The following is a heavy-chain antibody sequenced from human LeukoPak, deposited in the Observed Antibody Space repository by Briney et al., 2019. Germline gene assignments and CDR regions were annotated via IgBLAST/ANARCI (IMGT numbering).Heavy chain of an antibody. CDR3: ARDIGSGWYSTFDY. V-gene: IGHV4-31*03. Sequence: SETLSLTCTVSGGSISSGGYYWSWIRQHPGKGLEWIAYIYYSGSTYYNPSLKSRVTISVDTSKNQFSLKLSSVTAADTAVYYCARDIGSGWYSTFDYWGQGTLVTVSS. CDR1: GGSISSGGYY. J-gene: IGHJ4*02. CDR2: IYYSGST. D-gene: IGHD6-19*01.